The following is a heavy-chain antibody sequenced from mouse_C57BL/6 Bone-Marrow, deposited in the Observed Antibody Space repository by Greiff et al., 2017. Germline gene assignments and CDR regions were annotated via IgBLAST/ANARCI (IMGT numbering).Heavy chain of an antibody. CDR1: GYSITSGYY. Sequence: ESGPGLVKPSQSLSLTCSVPGYSITSGYYWNWIRPFPGNKLEWMGYISYDGSNNYNTYLKNRISITRDTSKNQVFLKLNTVTTEDTATYSCTTHVLRRFAYCDRGTLITVSA. J-gene: IGHJ3*01. V-gene: IGHV3-6*01. CDR2: ISYDGSN. CDR3: TTHVLRRFAY.